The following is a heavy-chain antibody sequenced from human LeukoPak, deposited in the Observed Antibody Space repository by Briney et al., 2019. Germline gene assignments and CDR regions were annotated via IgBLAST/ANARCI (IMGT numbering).Heavy chain of an antibody. CDR2: IYTSGST. D-gene: IGHD6-13*01. V-gene: IGHV4-61*02. J-gene: IGHJ6*03. CDR3: ARDQQGSSWYVGNLYYYYYMDV. Sequence: PSETLSLTCTVSGGSINSGSYYWSWIRQPAGKGLEWIGRIYTSGSTNYNPSLKSRVTISVDTSKNQFSLKLSSVTAADTAVYYCARDQQGSSWYVGNLYYYYYMDVWGKGTTVTISS. CDR1: GGSINSGSYY.